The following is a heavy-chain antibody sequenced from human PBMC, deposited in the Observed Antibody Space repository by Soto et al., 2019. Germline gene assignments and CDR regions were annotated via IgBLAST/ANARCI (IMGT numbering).Heavy chain of an antibody. CDR1: GGTFSSYT. D-gene: IGHD3-9*01. CDR2: IIPILGIA. Sequence: QVQLVQSGAEVKKPGSSVKVSCKASGGTFSSYTISWVRQAPEQGLEWMGRIIPILGIANYAQKFQGRVTITADKSTSTAYMELSSLRSEDTAVYYCASSIAVLTGYYTKDYWGQGTLVTVSS. J-gene: IGHJ4*02. CDR3: ASSIAVLTGYYTKDY. V-gene: IGHV1-69*02.